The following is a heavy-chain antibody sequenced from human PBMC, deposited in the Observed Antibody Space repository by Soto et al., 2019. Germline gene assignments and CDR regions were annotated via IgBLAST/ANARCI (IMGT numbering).Heavy chain of an antibody. D-gene: IGHD6-6*01. Sequence: GESLKTSCRGSGSIFTSYWIGWVRQLPGQGLEWMGIVFPGDSDTKYSPSFQGQVTISADKSINTAYLQWSGLRASDTAMYYCARHYSTSSPDYWGQGTLVTVSS. CDR2: VFPGDSDT. CDR1: GSIFTSYW. CDR3: ARHYSTSSPDY. V-gene: IGHV5-51*01. J-gene: IGHJ4*02.